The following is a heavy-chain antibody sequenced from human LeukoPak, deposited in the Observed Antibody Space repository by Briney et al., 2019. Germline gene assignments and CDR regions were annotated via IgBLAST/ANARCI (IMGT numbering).Heavy chain of an antibody. V-gene: IGHV3-15*07. CDR1: GFTFSNAW. Sequence: GGSLRLSCATSGFTFSNAWMNWVRQAPGKGLEWVGRIRSNSDGGTIDYAAPVKGRYTLSRDDSKTTLYLQMNSLQTEDTAVYYCATDFYDSTWGQGTLVTVSS. J-gene: IGHJ5*02. CDR2: IRSNSDGGTI. CDR3: ATDFYDST. D-gene: IGHD3-22*01.